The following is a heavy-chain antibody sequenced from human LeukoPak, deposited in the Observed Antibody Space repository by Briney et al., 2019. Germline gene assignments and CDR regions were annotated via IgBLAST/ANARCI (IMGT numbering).Heavy chain of an antibody. D-gene: IGHD6-19*01. Sequence: GGALRLPCAASGFTLSSYSLSWGRPAPGKGRGGGSAISGSGGSTYYADSVKGRFTISRDNSKNTLYLQMNSLRAEDTAVYYCAKSSSGWYGLFDYWGQGTLVTVSS. CDR1: GFTLSSYS. CDR2: ISGSGGST. CDR3: AKSSSGWYGLFDY. J-gene: IGHJ4*02. V-gene: IGHV3-23*01.